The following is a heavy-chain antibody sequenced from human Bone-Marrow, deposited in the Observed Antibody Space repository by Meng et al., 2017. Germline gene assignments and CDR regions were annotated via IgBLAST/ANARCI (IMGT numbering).Heavy chain of an antibody. J-gene: IGHJ3*02. D-gene: IGHD6-13*01. CDR2: INHSGST. CDR1: GGSFSGYY. Sequence: GSLRLSCAVYGGSFSGYYWSWIRQPPGKGLEWIGEINHSGSTNYNPSLKSRVTISVDTSKNQFSLKLSSVTAADKAVYYCARSRWEVDAFDIWGQGTKVTVSS. CDR3: ARSRWEVDAFDI. V-gene: IGHV4-34*01.